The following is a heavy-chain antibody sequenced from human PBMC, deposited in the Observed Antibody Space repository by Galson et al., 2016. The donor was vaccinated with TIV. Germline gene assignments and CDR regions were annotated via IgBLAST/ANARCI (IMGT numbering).Heavy chain of an antibody. CDR2: ISNDGSDK. CDR3: AKDLGFFDGSGFQGIKHPDY. V-gene: IGHV3-30*18. J-gene: IGHJ4*02. Sequence: SLRLSCAASGFTFSSYGMHWVRQAPGKGLEWVAVISNDGSDKIYRDSVKGRFTISRDNSKNTLYLQMSGLRAQDTAVYYCAKDLGFFDGSGFQGIKHPDYWGQGTLVTVSS. CDR1: GFTFSSYG. D-gene: IGHD3-22*01.